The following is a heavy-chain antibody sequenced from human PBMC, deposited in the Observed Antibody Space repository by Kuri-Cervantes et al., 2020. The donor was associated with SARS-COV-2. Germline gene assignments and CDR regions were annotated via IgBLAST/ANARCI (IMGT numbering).Heavy chain of an antibody. CDR3: ARSGPSFFGVVIPYYYYGMDV. CDR2: ISWNSGSI. Sequence: GGSLRLSCAASGFTFDDYAMHWVRQAPGEGLEWVSGISWNSGSIGYADSVKGRFTISRDNAKNSLYLQMNSLRAEDTAVYYCARSGPSFFGVVIPYYYYGMDVWGQGTTVTVSS. D-gene: IGHD3-3*01. V-gene: IGHV3-9*01. CDR1: GFTFDDYA. J-gene: IGHJ6*02.